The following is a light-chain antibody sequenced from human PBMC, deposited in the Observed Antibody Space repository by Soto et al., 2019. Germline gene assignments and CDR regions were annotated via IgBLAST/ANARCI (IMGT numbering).Light chain of an antibody. Sequence: EIVLTQSPGTLSLSPGERATLSCRASQSVSSNYLAWYQQKPGQAPRLLIYGASSRATGIPDRISGSGSGTDVTLSISRLEPEDFSVYYCQQFGSSRWTFGQGTKVEIK. J-gene: IGKJ1*01. CDR3: QQFGSSRWT. CDR2: GAS. V-gene: IGKV3-20*01. CDR1: QSVSSNY.